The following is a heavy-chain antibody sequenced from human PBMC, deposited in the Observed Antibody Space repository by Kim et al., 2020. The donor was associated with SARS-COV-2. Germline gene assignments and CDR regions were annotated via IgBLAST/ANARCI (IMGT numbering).Heavy chain of an antibody. J-gene: IGHJ6*02. CDR2: MNPNSGNT. CDR1: GYTFTSYD. V-gene: IGHV1-8*01. D-gene: IGHD5-12*01. CDR3: SRALTRGYDGNGMDV. Sequence: ASVKVSCKASGYTFTSYDINWVRQATGQGLEWTGWMNPNSGNTGYAQKFQGRVTMTRNTSISTAYMELSSLRSEDTAVYSCSRALTRGYDGNGMDVWGQGTTVTVSS.